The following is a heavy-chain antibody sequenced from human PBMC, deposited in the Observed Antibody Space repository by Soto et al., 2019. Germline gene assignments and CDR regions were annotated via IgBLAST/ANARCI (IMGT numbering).Heavy chain of an antibody. CDR3: AKDSKSVAVSAARVYGMDV. D-gene: IGHD2-2*01. J-gene: IGHJ6*02. CDR2: TRGNGEHK. CDR1: GFTFSNFA. V-gene: IGHV3-23*01. Sequence: EVQVLESGGGLVQPGGSLRLSCAGSGFTFSNFALTWVRQAPGRGLEWVSTTRGNGEHKYYADSVKGRFTVSRDNSKNALFLEMSSLRAEDTAVYYCAKDSKSVAVSAARVYGMDVWGQGTTVTVSS.